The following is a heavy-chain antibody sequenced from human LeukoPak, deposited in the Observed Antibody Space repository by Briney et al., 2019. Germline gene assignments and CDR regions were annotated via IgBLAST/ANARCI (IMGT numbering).Heavy chain of an antibody. Sequence: PGTSLRLPCAASGINFRDSAMHWVRQPPGKGLEGVAVSSYDGTNKYYADSVNGRFTISRDNSKNTLFLQMNNLRLEDTAVYYCAADYGDYVSPSDWGQGSLVIVSS. V-gene: IGHV3-30*04. CDR1: GINFRDSA. CDR2: SSYDGTNK. J-gene: IGHJ4*02. CDR3: AADYGDYVSPSD. D-gene: IGHD4-17*01.